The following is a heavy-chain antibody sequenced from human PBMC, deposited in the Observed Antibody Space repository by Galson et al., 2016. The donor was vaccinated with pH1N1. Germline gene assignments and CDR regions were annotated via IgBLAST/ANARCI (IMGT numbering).Heavy chain of an antibody. Sequence: VKVSCKASGGTFGSYGINWVRQVPGQGLEWMGGIIPIFNTVKYAQNFQGRVTITADESTTPAYMELSSLRSEDTAMYYWAREDYYDTDLSDWYFDLWDRGTLLTVSS. V-gene: IGHV1-69*01. D-gene: IGHD3-22*01. CDR3: AREDYYDTDLSDWYFDL. CDR1: GGTFGSYG. CDR2: IIPIFNTV. J-gene: IGHJ2*01.